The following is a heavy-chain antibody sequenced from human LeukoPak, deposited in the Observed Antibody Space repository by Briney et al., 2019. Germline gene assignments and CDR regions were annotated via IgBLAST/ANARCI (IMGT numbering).Heavy chain of an antibody. D-gene: IGHD5-18*01. Sequence: PGGSLRLSCSASGFTFSSYAMHWVRQAPGKGLEYVSAISSNGGSTYYADSVKGRFTISRDNSKNTLYLQMSSLRAEDTAVYYCVKGMDMAMVSAFDYWGQGTLVTVSS. J-gene: IGHJ4*02. CDR2: ISSNGGST. CDR1: GFTFSSYA. CDR3: VKGMDMAMVSAFDY. V-gene: IGHV3-64D*09.